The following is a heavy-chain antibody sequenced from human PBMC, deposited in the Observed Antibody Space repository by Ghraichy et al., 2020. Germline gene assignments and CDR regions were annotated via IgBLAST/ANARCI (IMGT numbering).Heavy chain of an antibody. CDR3: LSWREMGAKYGMDV. Sequence: GESLRLSCAASGFTFSSYSMNWVRQAPGKGLEWVSSISSSSSYIYYADSVKGRFTISRDNAKNSLYLQMNSLRAEDTAVYYCLSWREMGAKYGMDVWGQGTTVTVSS. CDR2: ISSSSSYI. D-gene: IGHD1-26*01. V-gene: IGHV3-21*01. J-gene: IGHJ6*02. CDR1: GFTFSSYS.